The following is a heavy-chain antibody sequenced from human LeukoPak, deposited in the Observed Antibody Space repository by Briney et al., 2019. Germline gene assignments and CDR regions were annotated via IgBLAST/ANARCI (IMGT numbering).Heavy chain of an antibody. D-gene: IGHD4-17*01. J-gene: IGHJ5*02. CDR2: IIPIFGTA. V-gene: IGHV1-69*01. Sequence: SVKVSCKASGGTFSSYAISWVRQAPGQGLEWMGGIIPIFGTANYAQKLQGRVTITADESTSTAYMELSSLRSEDTAVYYCARDDYGDYGWFDPWGQGTLVTVSS. CDR1: GGTFSSYA. CDR3: ARDDYGDYGWFDP.